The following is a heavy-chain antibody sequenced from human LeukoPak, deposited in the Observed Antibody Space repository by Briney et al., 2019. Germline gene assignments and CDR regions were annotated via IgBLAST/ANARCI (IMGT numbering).Heavy chain of an antibody. V-gene: IGHV3-23*01. J-gene: IGHJ4*02. CDR1: GFTFSSYA. Sequence: GGSLRLSCAASGFTFSSYAMSWVRQAPGKGLEWVSAISGSGGSTYYADSVKGRFTISRDNSKNTLYLQMNSLRVEDTALYYCAKCDSEMFSRSWFFDYWGQGSLVTVSS. CDR3: AKCDSEMFSRSWFFDY. D-gene: IGHD6-13*01. CDR2: ISGSGGST.